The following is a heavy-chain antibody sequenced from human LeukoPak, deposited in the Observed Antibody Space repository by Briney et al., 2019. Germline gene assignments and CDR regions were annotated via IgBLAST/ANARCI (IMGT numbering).Heavy chain of an antibody. D-gene: IGHD1-26*01. Sequence: GSLRLSCAASGFTFSSYAMHWVRQAPGKGLEWVAVISYDGSNKYYADSVKGRFTISRDNSKNTLYLQMNSLRAEDTAVYYCARDGRGVPNYFDYWGQGTLVIVSS. CDR1: GFTFSSYA. CDR2: ISYDGSNK. V-gene: IGHV3-30-3*01. J-gene: IGHJ4*02. CDR3: ARDGRGVPNYFDY.